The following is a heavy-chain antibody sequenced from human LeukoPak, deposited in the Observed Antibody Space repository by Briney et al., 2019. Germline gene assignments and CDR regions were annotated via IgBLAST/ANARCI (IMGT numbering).Heavy chain of an antibody. V-gene: IGHV3-74*01. D-gene: IGHD3-22*01. CDR3: ARVLSGSWDWFDP. CDR1: GFTFSNYW. CDR2: INTDGSRI. Sequence: PGGSLRLSCAASGFTFSNYWMHWVRQAPGKGLVWVSRINTDGSRITYADSVKGRFTISRDNAMNTVYLQMNSLRAEDTAVDYCARVLSGSWDWFDPWGQGTLVTVSS. J-gene: IGHJ5*02.